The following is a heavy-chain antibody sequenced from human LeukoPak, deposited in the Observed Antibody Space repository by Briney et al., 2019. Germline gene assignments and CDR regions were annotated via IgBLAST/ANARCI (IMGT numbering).Heavy chain of an antibody. V-gene: IGHV3-23*01. CDR2: ISGNGGST. CDR3: AKGSGNGYGSGPFDY. CDR1: GFTFSSYG. J-gene: IGHJ4*02. D-gene: IGHD3-10*01. Sequence: GGSLRLSCAASGFTFSSYGMGWVRQAPGKGLEWVSSISGNGGSTYYADSVKGRFTISRDNSKNTLYLQMNSLTAEDTAVYYCAKGSGNGYGSGPFDYWGQGTLVTVSS.